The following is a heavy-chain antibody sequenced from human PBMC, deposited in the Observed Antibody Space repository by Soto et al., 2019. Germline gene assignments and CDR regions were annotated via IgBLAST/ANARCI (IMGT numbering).Heavy chain of an antibody. CDR2: IYWDDDK. Sequence: SGPTLVKPTQTLTLTCTFSGFSLSTSGVGVGWIRQPPGKALEWLALIYWDDDKRYSPSLKSRLTITKDTSKNQVVLTMTNMDPVDTATYYCAHSGPELGTTGTGGGIYYYYYYYMDVWGKGTTVTVSS. J-gene: IGHJ6*03. D-gene: IGHD1-1*01. V-gene: IGHV2-5*02. CDR1: GFSLSTSGVG. CDR3: AHSGPELGTTGTGGGIYYYYYYYMDV.